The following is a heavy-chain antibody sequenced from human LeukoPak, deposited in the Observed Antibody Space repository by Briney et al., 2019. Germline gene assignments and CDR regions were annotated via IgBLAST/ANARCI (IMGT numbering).Heavy chain of an antibody. J-gene: IGHJ4*02. V-gene: IGHV1-69*05. D-gene: IGHD6-6*01. CDR2: IIPIFGTA. CDR3: AVEYSSSSLPAYFDY. CDR1: GGTFSSYA. Sequence: SVKVSCKASGGTFSSYAISWVRQAPGQGLEWMGRIIPIFGTANYAQKFQGRVTITTDESKSTAYMELSSLRSEDTAVYYCAVEYSSSSLPAYFDYWGQGTLVTVSS.